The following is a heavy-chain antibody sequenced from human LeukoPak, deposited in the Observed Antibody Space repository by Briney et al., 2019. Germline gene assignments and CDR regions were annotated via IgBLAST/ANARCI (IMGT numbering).Heavy chain of an antibody. J-gene: IGHJ5*02. CDR1: GGSFSGYY. CDR3: ARVGLGYCSSTSCLNWFDA. CDR2: INHSGST. Sequence: SETLSLTCAVYGGSFSGYYWSWIRQPPGKGLEWIGEINHSGSTNYNPSLKSRVTISVDTSKNQFSLKLSSVTAADTAVYYCARVGLGYCSSTSCLNWFDAWGQGTLVTVSS. D-gene: IGHD2-2*01. V-gene: IGHV4-34*01.